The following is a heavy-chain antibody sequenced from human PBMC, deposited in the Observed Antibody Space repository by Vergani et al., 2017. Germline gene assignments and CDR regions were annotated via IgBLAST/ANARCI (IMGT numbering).Heavy chain of an antibody. CDR2: IWYDGSNK. D-gene: IGHD3-3*01. CDR3: SRGDFWSGHEFDP. J-gene: IGHJ5*02. CDR1: GFTFSSYG. V-gene: IGHV3-33*01. Sequence: QVQLVESGGGVVQPGRSLRLSCAASGFTFSSYGMHWVRQAPGKGLEWVAVIWYDGSNKYYADSVKGRFTISRDNSKNTLYLQMNSLRAEDTAVYYCSRGDFWSGHEFDPWGQGTLVTVSS.